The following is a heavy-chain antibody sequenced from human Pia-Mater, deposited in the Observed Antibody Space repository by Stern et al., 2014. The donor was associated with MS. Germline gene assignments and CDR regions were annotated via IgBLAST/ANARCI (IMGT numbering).Heavy chain of an antibody. Sequence: QLGESGAEVKKPGSSVKVSCKASGGTFNVYAINWLRQAPGQGLEWMGGIIPIFGTANYAQKFQGRVTITADESTRTSSMQLSSLRYDDTAVYYCARDGRHTDNYGLDVWGQGTTVTVSS. V-gene: IGHV1-69*01. CDR2: IIPIFGTA. J-gene: IGHJ6*02. D-gene: IGHD3-9*01. CDR3: ARDGRHTDNYGLDV. CDR1: GGTFNVYA.